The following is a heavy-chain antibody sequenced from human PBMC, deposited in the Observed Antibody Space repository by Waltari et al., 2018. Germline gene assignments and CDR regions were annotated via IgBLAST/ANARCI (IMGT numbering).Heavy chain of an antibody. J-gene: IGHJ4*02. CDR2: ISHSGAT. Sequence: HVQLQQWGAGLLKPSETLSLTCAVYGGSLNNYYWTWIRQPPGKGLEWIGEISHSGATNYLPSLKSRVVISIDKSKNHFSLNLTSVTAADTGIYYCARTKGDWFKELFLMDFWGQGTQVTVSP. CDR3: ARTKGDWFKELFLMDF. V-gene: IGHV4-34*01. D-gene: IGHD3-10*01. CDR1: GGSLNNYY.